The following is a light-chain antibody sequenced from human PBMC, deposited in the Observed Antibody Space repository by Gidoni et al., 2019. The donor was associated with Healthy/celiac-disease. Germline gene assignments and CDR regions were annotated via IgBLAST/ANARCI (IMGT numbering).Light chain of an antibody. CDR2: DAS. Sequence: DIQMTQSPSTPSASVGGIVSISCRASPSISSWLDWYQQKPGKAPMLLLYDASSLESAVPSRFSGRGSGPEFTPTISLLLPDDFATYYFQPYNSYPWTFGQGTKLEIK. CDR1: PSISSW. CDR3: QPYNSYPWT. V-gene: IGKV1-5*01. J-gene: IGKJ1*01.